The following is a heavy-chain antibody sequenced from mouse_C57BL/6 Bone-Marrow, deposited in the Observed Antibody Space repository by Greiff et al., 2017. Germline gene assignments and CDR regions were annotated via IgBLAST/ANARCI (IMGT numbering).Heavy chain of an antibody. Sequence: EVQLVESGGDLVKPGGSLKLSCAASGFTFSSYGMSWVRQTPDQRLEWVATLSSGGSYPYYPASVKGRFTISRDNARNPLYLQLSSRKSEDKAMYYGASISTTVSYYAKDYWGSRTSVTVSS. V-gene: IGHV5-6*01. CDR3: ASISTTVSYYAKDY. CDR1: GFTFSSYG. D-gene: IGHD1-1*01. J-gene: IGHJ4*01. CDR2: LSSGGSYP.